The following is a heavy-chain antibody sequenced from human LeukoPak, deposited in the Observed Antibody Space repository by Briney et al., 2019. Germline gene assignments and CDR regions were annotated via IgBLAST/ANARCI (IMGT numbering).Heavy chain of an antibody. CDR2: INPNSGGT. V-gene: IGHV1-2*02. CDR1: GYTFTGYY. D-gene: IGHD3-10*01. CDR3: ARDLDYYGSGSYCRGPRWYYYYYGMDV. J-gene: IGHJ6*02. Sequence: GASVKVSCKASGYTFTGYYMHWVQQAPGQGLEWMGWINPNSGGTNSAQKFQGRVPMTRDTSISTAYMELSRLRSDDTAVYYCARDLDYYGSGSYCRGPRWYYYYYGMDVWGQGTTVTVSS.